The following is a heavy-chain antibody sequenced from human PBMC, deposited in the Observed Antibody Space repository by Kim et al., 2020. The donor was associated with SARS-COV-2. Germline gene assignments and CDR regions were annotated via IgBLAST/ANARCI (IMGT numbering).Heavy chain of an antibody. Sequence: GGSLRLSCAASGFTFSSNRMTWVRQAPGKGLEWVANINPDGSEKSYVDSVKGRFSISRDTAKNSLYLQMNSLRAEDTSVYYCARGRAYSYYWGLGTLVTV. CDR1: GFTFSSNR. J-gene: IGHJ4*02. CDR2: INPDGSEK. CDR3: ARGRAYSYY. V-gene: IGHV3-7*01. D-gene: IGHD5-12*01.